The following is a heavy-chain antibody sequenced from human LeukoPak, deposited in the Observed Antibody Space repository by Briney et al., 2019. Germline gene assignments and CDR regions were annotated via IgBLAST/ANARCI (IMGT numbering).Heavy chain of an antibody. V-gene: IGHV4-30-2*01. J-gene: IGHJ3*02. Sequence: SETLSLTCAVSGGSISSGGYSWSWIRQPPGKGLEWIGYIYRSGSTYYNPSLKSRVTISVDRSKNQFSLKLSSVTAADTAVYYCARDTPALAFDIWGQGTMVTVSS. CDR2: IYRSGST. CDR1: GGSISSGGYS. CDR3: ARDTPALAFDI.